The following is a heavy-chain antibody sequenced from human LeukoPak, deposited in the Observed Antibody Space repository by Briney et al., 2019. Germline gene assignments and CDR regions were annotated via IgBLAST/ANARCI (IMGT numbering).Heavy chain of an antibody. D-gene: IGHD6-19*01. CDR3: ASPRSGWYGGPFDY. J-gene: IGHJ4*02. CDR2: INHSGST. Sequence: SETLSLTCAVSGGSLSGYYWTWIRQPPGKGLEWIGEINHSGSTNYNPSLKSRVTISVDTSKNQFSLKLSSVTAADTAVYYCASPRSGWYGGPFDYWGQGTLVTVSS. CDR1: GGSLSGYY. V-gene: IGHV4-34*01.